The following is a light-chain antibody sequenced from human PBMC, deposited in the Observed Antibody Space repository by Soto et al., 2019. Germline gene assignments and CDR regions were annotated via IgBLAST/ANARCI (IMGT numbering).Light chain of an antibody. Sequence: EIVLTQSPGTLSLSPGERATLSCRVSQSVSDTYLVWDQQKPGQAPRLLIYDASSRATGITDRFSGGGSGKDFTLTINTLGPEDFAVYYCHHCGNFVWTVGQGTKVE. CDR2: DAS. V-gene: IGKV3-20*01. CDR1: QSVSDTY. CDR3: HHCGNFVWT. J-gene: IGKJ1*01.